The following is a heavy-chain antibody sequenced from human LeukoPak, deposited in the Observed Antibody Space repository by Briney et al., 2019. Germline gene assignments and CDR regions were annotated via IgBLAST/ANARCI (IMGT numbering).Heavy chain of an antibody. D-gene: IGHD3-22*01. CDR3: AKTTTEYSSGRYPAWPIDY. CDR2: IFGSGGSA. CDR1: GFTFGSYA. J-gene: IGHJ4*02. V-gene: IGHV3-23*01. Sequence: GGSLRLPCAASGFTFGSYAMYWVRQAPGKGLEWVSGIFGSGGSAHYADSVKGRFTISRDNSKNTVYLQMDSLRVEDTAIYYCAKTTTEYSSGRYPAWPIDYWGQGTLVTVSS.